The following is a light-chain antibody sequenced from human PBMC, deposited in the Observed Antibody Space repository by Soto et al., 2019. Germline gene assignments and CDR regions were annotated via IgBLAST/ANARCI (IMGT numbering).Light chain of an antibody. V-gene: IGKV3-11*01. Sequence: EIVLTQSPATLSLSPGEGATLSCRASQSVKRRLGWYQQKPGQAPTLLIYDASNRATGIPARFSGSGSDTESALTISSLEPEDFAFYYCQQRDDWPLTFGGGTRVEIK. CDR1: QSVKRR. CDR3: QQRDDWPLT. CDR2: DAS. J-gene: IGKJ4*01.